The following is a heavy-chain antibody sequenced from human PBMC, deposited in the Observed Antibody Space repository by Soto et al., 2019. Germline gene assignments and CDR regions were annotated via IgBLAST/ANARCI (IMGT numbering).Heavy chain of an antibody. D-gene: IGHD1-26*01. J-gene: IGHJ3*02. V-gene: IGHV2-70*04. Sequence: VVNPAQTLTLPCTFSAFSLSTSGMRVSWIRQPPGKALEWLARIDWDDDKFDSTSLKTRLTISKDTSKNQAVLTMTNMDPVDTATYSCARISGSYSSGSAFDIWGQGTMVTVSS. CDR1: AFSLSTSGMR. CDR2: IDWDDDK. CDR3: ARISGSYSSGSAFDI.